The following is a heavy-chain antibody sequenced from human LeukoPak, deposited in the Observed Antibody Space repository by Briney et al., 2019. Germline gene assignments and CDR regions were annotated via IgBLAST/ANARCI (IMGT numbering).Heavy chain of an antibody. Sequence: GASVKVSCKASGYTFTSCDINWVRQATGQGLEWMGWMNPNSGNTGYAQKFQGRVTMTRNTSISTAYMELSSLRSEDTAVYYCARSPKGELRDSGYDHGFDYWGQGTLVTVSS. CDR2: MNPNSGNT. J-gene: IGHJ4*02. CDR1: GYTFTSCD. D-gene: IGHD5-12*01. V-gene: IGHV1-8*01. CDR3: ARSPKGELRDSGYDHGFDY.